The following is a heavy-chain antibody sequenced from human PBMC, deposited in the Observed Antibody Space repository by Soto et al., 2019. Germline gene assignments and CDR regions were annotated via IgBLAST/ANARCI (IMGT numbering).Heavy chain of an antibody. CDR2: IYYSGSS. Sequence: GMTSETLSLTCTVSGGSISGYYWSWIRQPPGKGLEWIGYIYYSGSSNYSPSLKSRVTMSVDTSKNQFSLKLSSVTAADTAVYYCARQGRYGDYYFDHWGQGTPVTVSS. D-gene: IGHD4-17*01. J-gene: IGHJ4*02. CDR3: ARQGRYGDYYFDH. V-gene: IGHV4-59*08. CDR1: GGSISGYY.